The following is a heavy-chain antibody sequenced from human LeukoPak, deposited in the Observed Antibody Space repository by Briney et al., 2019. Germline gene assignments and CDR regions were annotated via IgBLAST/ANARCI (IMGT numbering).Heavy chain of an antibody. J-gene: IGHJ4*02. CDR3: ARDQQQLSIDY. CDR1: GFTFSSYA. CDR2: ISYDGSNK. V-gene: IGHV3-30*04. D-gene: IGHD6-13*01. Sequence: GGSLRLPCAASGFTFSSYAMHWVRQAPGKGLEWVAVISYDGSNKYYADSVKGRFTISRDNSKNTLYLQMNSLRAEDTAVYYCARDQQQLSIDYWGQGTLVTVSS.